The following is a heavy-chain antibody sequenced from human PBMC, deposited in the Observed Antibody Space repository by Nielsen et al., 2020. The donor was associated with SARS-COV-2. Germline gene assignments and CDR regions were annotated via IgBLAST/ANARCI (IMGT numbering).Heavy chain of an antibody. J-gene: IGHJ4*02. CDR2: MNPNSGNT. CDR1: GYTFTSYD. V-gene: IGHV1-8*01. CDR3: ARDLGSYLFDY. D-gene: IGHD1-26*01. Sequence: SVKVSCKASGYTFTSYDINWVRQATGQGLEWMGWMNPNSGNTGYAQKFQGRVTITRDTSASTAYMELSSLRSEDTAVYYCARDLGSYLFDYWGQGTLVTVSS.